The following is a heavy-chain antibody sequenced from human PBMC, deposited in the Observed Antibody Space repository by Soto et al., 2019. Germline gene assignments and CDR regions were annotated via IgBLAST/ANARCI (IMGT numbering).Heavy chain of an antibody. Sequence: ETLSLTCTVSGGSISSYYWSWIRQPPGKGLEWIGYIYYSGTTSYNPSLNSRVTMSVDTSKNQFSLKVNSVTAADTAVYYCARESYYGSGATVVDYWGQGTLVTVSS. J-gene: IGHJ4*02. V-gene: IGHV4-59*01. CDR1: GGSISSYY. D-gene: IGHD3-10*01. CDR2: IYYSGTT. CDR3: ARESYYGSGATVVDY.